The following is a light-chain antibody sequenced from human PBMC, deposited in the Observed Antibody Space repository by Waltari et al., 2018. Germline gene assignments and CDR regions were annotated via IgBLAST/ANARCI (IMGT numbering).Light chain of an antibody. CDR2: DNN. Sequence: QSVLTQPPSVSAAPGQKVTISCSASSSNIGNNYVSWYQQLPGTAPKLLIYDNNKRPSGIPDRFSGSKSGTSATVGITGLQTGDEADYYCGTWDSSLSAWVFGGGTKLTVL. V-gene: IGLV1-51*01. CDR1: SSNIGNNY. J-gene: IGLJ3*02. CDR3: GTWDSSLSAWV.